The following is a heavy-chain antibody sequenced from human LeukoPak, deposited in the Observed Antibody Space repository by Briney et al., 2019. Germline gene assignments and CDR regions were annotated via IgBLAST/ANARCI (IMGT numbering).Heavy chain of an antibody. D-gene: IGHD4-17*01. CDR1: GGSISSGDYY. CDR2: IYYSGST. Sequence: PSQTLSLTCTVSGGSISSGDYYWSWIRQPPGKGLEWIGYIYYSGSTYYNPSLKSRVTISVDTSKNQFSLKLSSVTAADTAVYYCARIAYGDYALDYWGQGTLVTVSS. V-gene: IGHV4-30-4*08. CDR3: ARIAYGDYALDY. J-gene: IGHJ4*02.